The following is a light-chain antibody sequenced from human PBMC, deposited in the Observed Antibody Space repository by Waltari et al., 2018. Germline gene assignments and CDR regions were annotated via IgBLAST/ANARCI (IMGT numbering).Light chain of an antibody. J-gene: IGKJ1*01. V-gene: IGKV3-15*01. CDR3: HQYGTSPGT. CDR2: GAS. CDR1: QSVSSN. Sequence: EIVMTQSPATLSVSPGERATLSCRASQSVSSNLAWYQQKPGQAPRLLIYGASTRATGIPARFSGSGSGTDFTLTISSLQSEDFAVYYCHQYGTSPGTFGQGTKVEIK.